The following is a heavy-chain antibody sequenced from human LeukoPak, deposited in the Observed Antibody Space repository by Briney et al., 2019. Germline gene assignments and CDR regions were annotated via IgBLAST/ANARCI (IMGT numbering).Heavy chain of an antibody. Sequence: RASVKVSCKASGGTFSSYAISWVRQAPGQGLEWMGGIIPIFGTANYAQKFQGRVTITADESTSTAYMELSSLRSEDTAVYYCARDRAGDILTCYSAMDVWGKGTTITVSS. CDR1: GGTFSSYA. D-gene: IGHD3-9*01. CDR2: IIPIFGTA. V-gene: IGHV1-69*13. CDR3: ARDRAGDILTCYSAMDV. J-gene: IGHJ6*04.